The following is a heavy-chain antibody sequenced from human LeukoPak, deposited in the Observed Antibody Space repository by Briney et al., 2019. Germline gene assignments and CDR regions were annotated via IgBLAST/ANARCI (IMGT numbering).Heavy chain of an antibody. CDR1: GFTFSSSA. CDR3: AGRITGYSSGYVF. CDR2: ISGSAHKI. Sequence: GGSLRLSCAASGFTFSSSAMSWVSQAPGKGLDWVSVISGSAHKIRYADSVRGRFTISRDNSENTVYLQTHNLRGEDTAIYYCAGRITGYSSGYVFWGQGTLVTVSS. D-gene: IGHD5-18*01. V-gene: IGHV3-23*01. J-gene: IGHJ4*02.